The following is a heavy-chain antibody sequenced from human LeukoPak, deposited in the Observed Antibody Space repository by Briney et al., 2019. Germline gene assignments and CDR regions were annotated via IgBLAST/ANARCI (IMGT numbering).Heavy chain of an antibody. CDR1: VGSITSTNW. CDR2: ISLTGRT. D-gene: IGHD1-26*01. Sequence: PSGTLSLTCGVSVGSITSTNWWSWVRQPPGQGLEWIGEISLTGRTNYNPSLIGRVIMSLDESRNQLSLTLTCVTAADTAMYYCKRESGPYCPFGYWGQGTLVVVPS. J-gene: IGHJ4*02. V-gene: IGHV4-4*02. CDR3: KRESGPYCPFGY.